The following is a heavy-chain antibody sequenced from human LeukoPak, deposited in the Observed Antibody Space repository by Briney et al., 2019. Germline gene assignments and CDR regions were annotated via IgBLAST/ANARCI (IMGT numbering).Heavy chain of an antibody. V-gene: IGHV3-30*02. Sequence: RPGGSPRLSCATSGFTFSTYGMLWVRQAPGKGLEWVALTWREGNDKYADSVKGRFAISRDNSKNTLYLQMNSLRPEDTAVYYCARAGTQQWLLYVGVYWGQGTLVSVSS. CDR3: ARAGTQQWLLYVGVY. CDR2: TWREGNDK. CDR1: GFTFSTYG. J-gene: IGHJ4*02. D-gene: IGHD6-19*01.